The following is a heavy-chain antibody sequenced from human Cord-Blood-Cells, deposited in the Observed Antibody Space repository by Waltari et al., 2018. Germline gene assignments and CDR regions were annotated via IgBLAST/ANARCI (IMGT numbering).Heavy chain of an antibody. CDR3: AREGRLSIAAAVY. CDR2: IKQDGSEK. D-gene: IGHD6-13*01. V-gene: IGHV3-7*01. Sequence: EVQLVESGGGLVQPGGSLRLSCAASGFTFSSYWMSWVRQAPGKGVEVVANIKQDGSEKYYVDSVKGRFTISRDNAKNSLYLQMNSLRAEDTAVYYCAREGRLSIAAAVYWGQGTLVTVSS. CDR1: GFTFSSYW. J-gene: IGHJ4*02.